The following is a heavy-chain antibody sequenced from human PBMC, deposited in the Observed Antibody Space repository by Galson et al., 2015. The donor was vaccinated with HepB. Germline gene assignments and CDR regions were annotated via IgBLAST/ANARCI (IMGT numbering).Heavy chain of an antibody. D-gene: IGHD1-14*01. CDR3: ARGLIGSEDY. CDR1: GFTFSSYA. J-gene: IGHJ4*02. Sequence: SLRLSCAASGFTFSSYAMTWVRQAPGKGLEWVSSISHNGNNIYYADSVKGRFTISRDNSKNTVYLQMNSLRAEDTAVYYCARGLIGSEDYWGQGTLVTVSS. CDR2: ISHNGNNI. V-gene: IGHV3-23*01.